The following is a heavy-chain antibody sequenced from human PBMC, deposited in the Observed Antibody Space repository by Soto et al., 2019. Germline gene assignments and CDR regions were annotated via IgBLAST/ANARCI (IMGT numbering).Heavy chain of an antibody. CDR2: ISSSGSTI. D-gene: IGHD4-17*01. V-gene: IGHV3-11*01. CDR1: GFTFSDYY. J-gene: IGHJ3*02. CDR3: ARDSVSYGDYEGAFDI. Sequence: QVQLVKSGGGLVKPGGSLRLSCAASGFTFSDYYMSWIREAPGKGLEWVSYISSSGSTIYYADSVKGRFTISRDNAKNSRYLQMNSLRAEDTAVYYCARDSVSYGDYEGAFDIWGQGTMVTVSS.